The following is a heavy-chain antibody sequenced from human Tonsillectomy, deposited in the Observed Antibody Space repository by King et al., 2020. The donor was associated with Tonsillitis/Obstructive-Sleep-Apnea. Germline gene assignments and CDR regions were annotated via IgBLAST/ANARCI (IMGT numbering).Heavy chain of an antibody. Sequence: VQLVESGGGLVKPGGSLRLSCAASGFTFTNAWMSWVRQAPGKGLEWVGRIKSKADGATTDYAAPAKGRVTISRDDSNTTLYLQLNSLKTEDTAMYYCTTSPPHKSWGQGTLVTVSS. CDR1: GFTFTNAW. CDR3: TTSPPHKS. J-gene: IGHJ4*02. CDR2: IKSKADGATT. V-gene: IGHV3-15*01.